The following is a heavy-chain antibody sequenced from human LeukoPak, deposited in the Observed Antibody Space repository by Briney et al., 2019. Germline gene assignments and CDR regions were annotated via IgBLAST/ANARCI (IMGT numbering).Heavy chain of an antibody. CDR1: GYTFIHHY. V-gene: IGHV1-2*02. Sequence: ASVKISCKASGYTFIHHYIHWVRHAPGQGLEWMGWINPNSDDTNYAQKVQGRVTMTRDTSISTVYMELRSLTSDDTAVYFCARVFGYYYFYMDVWGEGTTVIISS. D-gene: IGHD3/OR15-3a*01. CDR2: INPNSDDT. CDR3: ARVFGYYYFYMDV. J-gene: IGHJ6*03.